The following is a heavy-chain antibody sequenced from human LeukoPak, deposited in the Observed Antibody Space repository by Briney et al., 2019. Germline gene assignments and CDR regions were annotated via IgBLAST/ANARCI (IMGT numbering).Heavy chain of an antibody. CDR2: INWNGGST. CDR1: GFTFSSSW. J-gene: IGHJ4*02. V-gene: IGHV3-20*04. Sequence: GGSLRLSCAASGFTFSSSWMHWVRQAPGKGLEWVSGINWNGGSTGYADSVKGRFTISRDNAKNSLYLQMNSLRAEDTALYYCARDPYDSSGYRTYYFDYWGQGTLVTVSS. CDR3: ARDPYDSSGYRTYYFDY. D-gene: IGHD3-22*01.